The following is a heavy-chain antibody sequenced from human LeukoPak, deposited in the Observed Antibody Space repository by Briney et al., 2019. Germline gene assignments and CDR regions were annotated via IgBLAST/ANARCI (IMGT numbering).Heavy chain of an antibody. Sequence: ASVKVSCKASGYTFSNYDINWVRQAPGQGLEWVGWMNPNSGNAGYAQKFQGRVTMTRDTSISTAYMDLSSLTSEDTAMYYCARRGEDFIAAARQYYSYYGMDVWGQGTTVTVSS. CDR3: ARRGEDFIAAARQYYSYYGMDV. D-gene: IGHD6-25*01. CDR1: GYTFSNYD. V-gene: IGHV1-8*01. CDR2: MNPNSGNA. J-gene: IGHJ6*02.